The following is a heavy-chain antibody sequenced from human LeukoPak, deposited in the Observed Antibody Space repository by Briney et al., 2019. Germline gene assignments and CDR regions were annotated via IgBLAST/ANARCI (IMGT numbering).Heavy chain of an antibody. D-gene: IGHD5-12*01. V-gene: IGHV3-30*18. CDR1: GFTFSSYS. J-gene: IGHJ4*02. CDR3: AKVQRQFSAYALGDFDY. Sequence: GGSLRLSCAASGFTFSSYSMHWVRQAPDKGLEWVAVISYDGSYTYYADSVKGRFTISRDNSKNTLYLQMSSLRADDTAVYYCAKVQRQFSAYALGDFDYWGQGTLVTVSS. CDR2: ISYDGSYT.